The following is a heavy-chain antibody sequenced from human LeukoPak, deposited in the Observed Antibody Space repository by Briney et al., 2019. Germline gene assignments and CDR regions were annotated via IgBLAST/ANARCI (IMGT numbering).Heavy chain of an antibody. CDR1: GGSISSSSYY. CDR2: IYYSGST. D-gene: IGHD3-10*01. Sequence: PSETLSLTCTVSGGSISSSSYYWGWIRQPPGKGLEWIGSIYYSGSTYYNPSLKSRVTISVDTSKNQFSLKLSSVTAADTAVYYCARLHYYGSGSYEYYFDYWGQGTLVTVSS. V-gene: IGHV4-39*01. CDR3: ARLHYYGSGSYEYYFDY. J-gene: IGHJ4*02.